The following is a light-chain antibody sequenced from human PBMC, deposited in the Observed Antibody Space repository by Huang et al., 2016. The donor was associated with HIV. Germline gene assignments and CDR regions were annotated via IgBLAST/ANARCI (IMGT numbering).Light chain of an antibody. Sequence: EIVMTQSPATMSVSPGGGATLSCRASQNVRSNLVWYQQTPGQAPRLLIYDTSPRASGVPARFSGSGSGTEFTLTISGLQSEDFAVYYCQQYDNWPPGLTFGGGTKVEI. CDR3: QQYDNWPPGLT. CDR2: DTS. CDR1: QNVRSN. V-gene: IGKV3D-15*01. J-gene: IGKJ4*01.